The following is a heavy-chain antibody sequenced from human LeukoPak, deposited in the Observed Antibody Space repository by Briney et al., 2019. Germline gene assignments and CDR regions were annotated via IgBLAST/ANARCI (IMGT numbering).Heavy chain of an antibody. CDR2: INPNSGGT. V-gene: IGHV1-2*02. CDR3: ARAYYDFWSGPSPVDFDY. J-gene: IGHJ4*02. Sequence: GASVKVSCKASGYTFTSYYMHWVRQAPGQGLEWMGWINPNSGGTNYAQKFQGRVTMTRDTSISTAYMELSRLRSDDTAVYYCARAYYDFWSGPSPVDFDYWGQGTLVTVSS. CDR1: GYTFTSYY. D-gene: IGHD3-3*01.